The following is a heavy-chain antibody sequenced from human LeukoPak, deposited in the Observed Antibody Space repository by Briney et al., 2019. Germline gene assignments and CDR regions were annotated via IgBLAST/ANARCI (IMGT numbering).Heavy chain of an antibody. D-gene: IGHD3-9*01. CDR1: GFTFSSYA. CDR3: AKDYDILTGSEY. V-gene: IGHV3-23*01. Sequence: PGGSLRLSCAASGFTFSSYAMSWVRQAPGKGLEWVSAISGSSGSTYYADSVKGRFTISRDNSKNTLYLQMNSLRAEDTAVYYCAKDYDILTGSEYWGQETLVTVSS. CDR2: ISGSSGST. J-gene: IGHJ4*02.